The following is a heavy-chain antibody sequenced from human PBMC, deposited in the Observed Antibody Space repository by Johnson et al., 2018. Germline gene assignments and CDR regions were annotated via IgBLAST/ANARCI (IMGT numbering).Heavy chain of an antibody. J-gene: IGHJ4*02. CDR1: GFIFSNYA. Sequence: EVQLVESGGGLVQPGGSLRLSCAASGFIFSNYAMSWVRQAPGKGLEWVSAINSAATTYYEDSVKGRFTISRDNSKNTLFLQMNSLRAEDPAVYYCAKEPTVGGTPYFDYWGQGTLVTVSS. D-gene: IGHD6-19*01. V-gene: IGHV3-23*04. CDR2: INSAATT. CDR3: AKEPTVGGTPYFDY.